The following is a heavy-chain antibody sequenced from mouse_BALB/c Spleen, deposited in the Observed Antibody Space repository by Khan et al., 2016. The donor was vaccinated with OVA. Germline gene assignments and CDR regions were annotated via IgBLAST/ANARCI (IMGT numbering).Heavy chain of an antibody. V-gene: IGHV5-6*01. J-gene: IGHJ4*01. CDR3: ARQPGYYEGSAMDY. Sequence: EVELVESGGDLVKPGGSLKLSCAASGFTFSSYGMSWVRQTPDKRLEWVATISSGGSYTSYPANLKGRFTISRDIAKNTLYLQMTSLKSEDTAMYYCARQPGYYEGSAMDYWGQGTSVTVSS. CDR2: ISSGGSYT. D-gene: IGHD2-3*01. CDR1: GFTFSSYG.